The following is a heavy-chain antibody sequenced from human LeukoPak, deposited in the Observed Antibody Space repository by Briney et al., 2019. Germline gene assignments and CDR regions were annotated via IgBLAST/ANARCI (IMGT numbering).Heavy chain of an antibody. Sequence: RGSLRLSCAASGFTFSSYEMNWVRQAPGKGLEWVANIKQDGSEKYYVDSVKGRFTISRDNAKNSLYLQMNSLRAEDTAVFYCARDTDYFGSGTYHAFDIWGQGTMVTVSS. CDR1: GFTFSSYE. CDR3: ARDTDYFGSGTYHAFDI. D-gene: IGHD3-10*01. CDR2: IKQDGSEK. J-gene: IGHJ3*02. V-gene: IGHV3-7*01.